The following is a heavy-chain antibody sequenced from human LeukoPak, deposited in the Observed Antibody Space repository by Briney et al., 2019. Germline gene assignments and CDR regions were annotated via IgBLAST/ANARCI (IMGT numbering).Heavy chain of an antibody. CDR2: ISYDGSNK. CDR3: AKAWSSSWPLEGY. CDR1: GFAFSTYG. V-gene: IGHV3-30*18. Sequence: GGSLRLSCAASGFAFSTYGMNWVRQAPGKGLEWVAVISYDGSNKYYVDSVKGRFTISRDNSKNTLYLQMNSLRGEDTAVYYCAKAWSSSWPLEGYWGQGTLVTVSS. D-gene: IGHD6-13*01. J-gene: IGHJ4*02.